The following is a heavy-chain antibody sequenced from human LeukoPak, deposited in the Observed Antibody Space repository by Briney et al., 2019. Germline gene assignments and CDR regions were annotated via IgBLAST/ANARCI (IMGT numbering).Heavy chain of an antibody. D-gene: IGHD3-22*01. Sequence: SETLSLTCTVSGGSISSSSYYWGWIRQPPGKVLEWIGSIYYSGSTYYNPSLKSRVTISVDTSKNQFSLKLSSVTAADTAVYCCARVGGDDSTGHYSVDYWGQGTLVTVSS. CDR2: IYYSGST. CDR1: GGSISSSSYY. CDR3: ARVGGDDSTGHYSVDY. J-gene: IGHJ4*02. V-gene: IGHV4-39*01.